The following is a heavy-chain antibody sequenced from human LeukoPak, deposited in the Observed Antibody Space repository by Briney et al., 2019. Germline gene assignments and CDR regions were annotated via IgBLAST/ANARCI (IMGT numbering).Heavy chain of an antibody. V-gene: IGHV3-7*01. CDR1: GFTFSSYW. CDR3: ARDTQGFYDSSGLDGAFDI. CDR2: IKQDGSEK. J-gene: IGHJ3*02. D-gene: IGHD3-22*01. Sequence: GGSLRLSCAASGFTFSSYWMSWVRQAPGKGLEWVANIKQDGSEKYYVDSVKGRSTISRDNAKNSLYLQMNSLRAEDTAVYYCARDTQGFYDSSGLDGAFDIWGQGTMVTVSS.